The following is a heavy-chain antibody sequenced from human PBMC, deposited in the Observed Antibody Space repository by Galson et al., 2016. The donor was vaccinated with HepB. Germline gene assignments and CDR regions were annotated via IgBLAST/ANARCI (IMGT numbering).Heavy chain of an antibody. J-gene: IGHJ5*02. CDR2: IRADGTAN. CDR1: GFSFSPYW. D-gene: IGHD3-3*01. Sequence: SLRLSCAASGFSFSPYWMAWVRQAPGKGLEWVGNIRADGTANDYVGSVKGRFTMSRDNAQKSLFLQMTSLRVEDTAVYYCARENFWKLDQWGQGTLVTVSS. V-gene: IGHV3-7*03. CDR3: ARENFWKLDQ.